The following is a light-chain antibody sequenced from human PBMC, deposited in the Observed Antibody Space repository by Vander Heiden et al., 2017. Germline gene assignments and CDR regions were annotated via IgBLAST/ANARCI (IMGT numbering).Light chain of an antibody. CDR1: NSNIGRNY. CDR2: QNH. V-gene: IGLV1-47*01. CDR3: ATWDDSLVAWV. J-gene: IGLJ3*02. Sequence: QSVVTQSPSASGPPGQRVTISCPAPNSNIGRNYVLWYQQVPGAAPTLLIYQNHQRPSGVPDRFSASKSGTSASLAISGLRSEDEADYYCATWDDSLVAWVVGGGTKLTVL.